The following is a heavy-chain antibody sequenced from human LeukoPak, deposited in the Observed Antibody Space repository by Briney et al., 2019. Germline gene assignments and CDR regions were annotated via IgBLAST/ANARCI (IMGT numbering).Heavy chain of an antibody. CDR2: ISSSSSYI. V-gene: IGHV3-21*05. Sequence: PGGSLRLSCAASGFTFSSYEMNWVRQAPGKGLEWVSYISSSSSYIYYADSVKGRFTISRDNAKNSLYLQMNSLRAEDTAVYYCARGGGFLEWLLWPFDYWGQGTLVTVSS. CDR3: ARGGGFLEWLLWPFDY. D-gene: IGHD3-3*01. J-gene: IGHJ4*02. CDR1: GFTFSSYE.